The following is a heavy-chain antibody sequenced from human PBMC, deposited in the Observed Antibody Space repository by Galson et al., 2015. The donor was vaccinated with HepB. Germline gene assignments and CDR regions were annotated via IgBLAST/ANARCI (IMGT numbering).Heavy chain of an antibody. V-gene: IGHV3-23*01. J-gene: IGHJ4*02. CDR1: GFTFSSYA. CDR2: ISSSGGGT. CDR3: AKRLQLIPLDY. Sequence: SLRLSCAVSGFTFSSYAMTWVRQAPGKGLEWVSTISSSGGGTYYADSVKGRFTISRDNSKNTLYLQMSSLRAEDTAIYYCAKRLQLIPLDYWGQGTLVTVSS. D-gene: IGHD6-13*01.